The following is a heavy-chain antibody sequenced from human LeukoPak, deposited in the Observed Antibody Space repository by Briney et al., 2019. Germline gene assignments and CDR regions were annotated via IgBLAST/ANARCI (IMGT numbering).Heavy chain of an antibody. Sequence: PSETLSLTCAVYGGSFSGYYWSWIRQPPGKGLEWIGEINHSGSTNYNPSLKSRVTISVDTSKNQFSLRLSSVTAADTAVYFCARGPYSYDSSGAFDIWGQGTMVTVSS. J-gene: IGHJ3*02. V-gene: IGHV4-34*01. CDR2: INHSGST. CDR1: GGSFSGYY. D-gene: IGHD3-22*01. CDR3: ARGPYSYDSSGAFDI.